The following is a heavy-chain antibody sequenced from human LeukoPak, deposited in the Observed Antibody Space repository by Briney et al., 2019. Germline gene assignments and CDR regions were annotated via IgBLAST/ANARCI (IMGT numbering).Heavy chain of an antibody. V-gene: IGHV3-30*03. Sequence: ERSLRLSCAASGFTFSSYGMHWVRQAPGKGLGWVAVISYDGSNKYYADSVKGRFTISRDNSKNTLYLQMNSLRAEDTAVYYCAHDTRGSIVVDYWDAFDIWGQGTMVTVSS. CDR2: ISYDGSNK. CDR3: AHDTRGSIVVDYWDAFDI. CDR1: GFTFSSYG. D-gene: IGHD3-22*01. J-gene: IGHJ3*02.